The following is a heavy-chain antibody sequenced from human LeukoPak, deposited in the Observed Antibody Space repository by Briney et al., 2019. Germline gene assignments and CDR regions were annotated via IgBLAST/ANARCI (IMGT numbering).Heavy chain of an antibody. CDR3: AKDLGGSGDFWSGYYDYYFSGMDV. CDR1: GLIFSSYA. CDR2: ISYDGSNE. V-gene: IGHV3-30*18. Sequence: PGGSLRLSCAASGLIFSSYAMHWVRQAPGKGLEWVAVISYDGSNEYYIDSVKGRFSISRDNSKNTLYLQMNRLGVEDTAVYYCAKDLGGSGDFWSGYYDYYFSGMDVWGQGTTVTVS. D-gene: IGHD3-3*01. J-gene: IGHJ6*02.